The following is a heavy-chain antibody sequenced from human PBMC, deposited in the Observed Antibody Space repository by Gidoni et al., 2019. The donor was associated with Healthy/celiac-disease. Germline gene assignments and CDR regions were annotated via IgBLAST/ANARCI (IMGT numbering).Heavy chain of an antibody. Sequence: EVQLVESGGGLVKPGGSLRLSCAASGFTFSSYSMNWVRQAPGKGLEWVSSISSSSSYIYYADSVKGRFTISRDNAKNSLYLQMNSLRAEDTAVYYCARAPGGWIQLMDVWGKGTTVTVSS. J-gene: IGHJ6*04. CDR3: ARAPGGWIQLMDV. CDR2: ISSSSSYI. V-gene: IGHV3-21*01. D-gene: IGHD5-18*01. CDR1: GFTFSSYS.